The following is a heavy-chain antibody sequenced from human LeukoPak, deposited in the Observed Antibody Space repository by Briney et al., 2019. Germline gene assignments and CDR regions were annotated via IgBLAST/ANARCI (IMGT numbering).Heavy chain of an antibody. V-gene: IGHV3-64D*09. CDR2: ISNNGGST. J-gene: IGHJ4*02. Sequence: AGSLRLSCSASGFTFSNYAMHWVRQAPGKGLEYVSAISNNGGSTHYADSVKGRFTISRDNAKNTVYLQMSSLRVEDTAVYYCVRTSGSLDGWGQGTLVTVSS. D-gene: IGHD1-26*01. CDR1: GFTFSNYA. CDR3: VRTSGSLDG.